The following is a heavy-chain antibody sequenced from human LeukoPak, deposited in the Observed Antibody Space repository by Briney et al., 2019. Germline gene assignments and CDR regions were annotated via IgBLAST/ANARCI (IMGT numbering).Heavy chain of an antibody. Sequence: SETLSLTCTVSGGSLSSSSYYWGWIRQPPGKGLEWIGSIYTSGTTNYNPSLKSRVTISVDTSKNQFSLKLSSVTAADTAVYYSARQRPNCTSWQAYYFDYWGQETLVTVSS. CDR3: ARQRPNCTSWQAYYFDY. V-gene: IGHV4-39*01. CDR2: IYTSGTT. J-gene: IGHJ4*02. CDR1: GGSLSSSSYY. D-gene: IGHD2-15*01.